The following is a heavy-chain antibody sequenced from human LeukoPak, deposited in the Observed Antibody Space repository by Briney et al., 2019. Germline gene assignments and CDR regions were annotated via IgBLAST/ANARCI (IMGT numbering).Heavy chain of an antibody. CDR1: GYSFTSYW. Sequence: HGESLEISCKGSGYSFTSYWIGWVRQLPGKGLEWMGIIYPGDSDTRYSPSFQGQVTISADKSISTAYLQWSSLKASDTAMYYCARQLIEGVVIKPLPYNWFDPWGQGTLVTVSS. CDR2: IYPGDSDT. V-gene: IGHV5-51*01. CDR3: ARQLIEGVVIKPLPYNWFDP. J-gene: IGHJ5*02. D-gene: IGHD3-3*01.